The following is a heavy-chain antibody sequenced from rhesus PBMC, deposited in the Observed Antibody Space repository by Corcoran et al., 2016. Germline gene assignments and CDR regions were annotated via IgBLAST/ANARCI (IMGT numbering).Heavy chain of an antibody. CDR3: ARFYDSGYFDY. J-gene: IGHJ4*01. D-gene: IGHD3-28*01. Sequence: QVQLQESGPGLVKPSETLSLTCAVSGGSVSSSNCWSWIRQPPGKGLEWIGYISGSGGSTYYNPSLKSRFTVSTDTYKNQFSLKLSSVTAADTAVYYCARFYDSGYFDYWGQGVLVTVSS. V-gene: IGHV4-65*01. CDR2: ISGSGGST. CDR1: GGSVSSSNC.